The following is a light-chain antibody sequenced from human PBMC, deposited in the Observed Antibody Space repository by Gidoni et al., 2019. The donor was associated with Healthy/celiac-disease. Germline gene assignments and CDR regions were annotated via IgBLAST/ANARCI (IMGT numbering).Light chain of an antibody. V-gene: IGKV1-39*01. CDR2: AAT. CDR3: QQSYSTPRT. CDR1: QSISSY. J-gene: IGKJ1*01. Sequence: DIQMTQSPSSLSASGGDRVTITCRASQSISSYLNWYQQKPGKAPKLLSYAATSLQSGVPSRFSGRGSGTDFTLTISSLQPEDFATYYCQQSYSTPRTFXXXTKVEIK.